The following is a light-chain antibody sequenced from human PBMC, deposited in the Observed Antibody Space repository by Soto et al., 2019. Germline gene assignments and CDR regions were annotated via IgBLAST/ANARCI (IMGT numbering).Light chain of an antibody. Sequence: DVVMTQTPLSLSVAPGQPASISCKSSQNLLHITRETFLFWYLQKPGQSPQLLIYEVSTRVSGVPGRFSGSGSGTEFTLEISRVETDDVGIYYCMQSTQLPPTFGQGTRLEIK. V-gene: IGKV2D-29*02. CDR1: QNLLHITRETF. CDR2: EVS. J-gene: IGKJ5*01. CDR3: MQSTQLPPT.